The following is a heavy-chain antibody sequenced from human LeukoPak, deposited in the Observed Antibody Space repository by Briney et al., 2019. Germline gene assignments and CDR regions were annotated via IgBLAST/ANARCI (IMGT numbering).Heavy chain of an antibody. CDR2: ISSSSSTI. CDR3: ARSGKWELFLFDY. V-gene: IGHV3-48*01. J-gene: IGHJ4*02. Sequence: GGSLRLSCAASGFTFSSYSMNWVRQAPGKGLEWVSYISSSSSTIYYADSVKGRFTISRGNAKNSLYLQMNSLRAEDTAVYYCARSGKWELFLFDYWGQGTLVTVSS. CDR1: GFTFSSYS. D-gene: IGHD1-26*01.